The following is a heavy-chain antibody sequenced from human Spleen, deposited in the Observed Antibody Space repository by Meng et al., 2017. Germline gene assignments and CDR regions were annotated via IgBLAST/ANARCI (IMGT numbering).Heavy chain of an antibody. V-gene: IGHV1-69*05. CDR3: ARKAGNCISTTCHSLDY. J-gene: IGHJ4*02. Sequence: SVNVSCKELGGIFSNYVIGWVRQAPGQGLEWRGGMNAVFGTTNYAQKFQGRVTLNTDESTSTDYMELTRLTSEDTAVYFCARKAGNCISTTCHSLDYWGQGTLVTVSS. CDR2: MNAVFGTT. D-gene: IGHD2-2*01. CDR1: GGIFSNYV.